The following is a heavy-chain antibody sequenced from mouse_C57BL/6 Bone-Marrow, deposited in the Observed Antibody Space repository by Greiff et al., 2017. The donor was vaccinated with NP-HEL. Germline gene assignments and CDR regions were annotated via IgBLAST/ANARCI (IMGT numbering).Heavy chain of an antibody. CDR1: GFTFSDYY. J-gene: IGHJ2*01. D-gene: IGHD1-1*01. V-gene: IGHV5-16*01. Sequence: EVNLVESEGGLVQPGSSMKLSCTASGFTFSDYYMAWVRQVPEKGLEWVANINYDGSSTYYLDSLKSRFIISRDNAKNILYLQMSSLKSEDTATYYCARGGYYGSSPHFDYWGQGTTLTVSS. CDR3: ARGGYYGSSPHFDY. CDR2: INYDGSST.